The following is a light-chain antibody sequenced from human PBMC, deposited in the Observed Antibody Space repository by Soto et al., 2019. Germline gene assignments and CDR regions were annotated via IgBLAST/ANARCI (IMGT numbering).Light chain of an antibody. J-gene: IGKJ2*01. V-gene: IGKV1-5*03. CDR1: QNVSNW. CDR3: QQYSKEAT. CDR2: KAS. Sequence: DVEMTQSPSTLPTSIGDRVTINCRASQNVSNWLAWYQQKPGKAPKLLIYKASRLESGVPSRFSAGGSGTDFTLTINRLQSDDFATYFCQQYSKEATFGQGTKLELK.